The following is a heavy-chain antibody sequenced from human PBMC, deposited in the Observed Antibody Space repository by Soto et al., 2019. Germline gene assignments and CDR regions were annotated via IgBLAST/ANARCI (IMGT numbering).Heavy chain of an antibody. J-gene: IGHJ6*02. Sequence: QVQLVQSGAEVKKPGASVKVSCKASGYTFTGYYMHWVRQAPGQGLEWMGWINPNSGGTNYAKKFQGRVTMTRDTSISTAYMELSRLRSDDTAVYYCASTKRYQLPLPHGMDVWGQGTTVTVSS. CDR1: GYTFTGYY. CDR3: ASTKRYQLPLPHGMDV. CDR2: INPNSGGT. V-gene: IGHV1-2*02. D-gene: IGHD2-2*01.